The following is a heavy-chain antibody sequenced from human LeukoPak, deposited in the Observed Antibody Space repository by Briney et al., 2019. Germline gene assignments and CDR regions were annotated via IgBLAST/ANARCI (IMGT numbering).Heavy chain of an antibody. D-gene: IGHD4-17*01. J-gene: IGHJ4*02. CDR2: INHSGST. CDR3: ARGGGDYGDYGLFDY. CDR1: GGSFSGYY. Sequence: SETLSLTCAVYGGSFSGYYWGWIRQPPGKGLEWIGEINHSGSTNYNPSLKSRVTISVDTSKNQFSLKLSSVTAADTAVYYCARGGGDYGDYGLFDYWGQGTLVTVSS. V-gene: IGHV4-34*01.